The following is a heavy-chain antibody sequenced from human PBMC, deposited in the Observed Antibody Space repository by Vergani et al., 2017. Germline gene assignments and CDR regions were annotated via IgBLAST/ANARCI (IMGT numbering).Heavy chain of an antibody. CDR1: GFTFSSYA. CDR2: ISYDGSNK. V-gene: IGHV3-30*04. D-gene: IGHD3-22*01. CDR3: ARLEDSSGYYTVLDY. Sequence: QVQLVESGGGVVQPGRSLRLSCAASGFTFSSYAMHWVRQAPGKGLEWVAVISYDGSNKYYADSVKGRFTISRDNSKNTLYLQMNSLRDEDTAVYYCARLEDSSGYYTVLDYWGQGTLVTVSS. J-gene: IGHJ4*02.